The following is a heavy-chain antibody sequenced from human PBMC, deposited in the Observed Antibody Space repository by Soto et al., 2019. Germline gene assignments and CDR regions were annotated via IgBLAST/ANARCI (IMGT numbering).Heavy chain of an antibody. CDR3: AMSPGPYFYYVIDV. D-gene: IGHD2-8*02. CDR1: GGPFSSHA. CDR2: IIPLLGST. Sequence: QVQVEQSGAEVKKPGSSLKVSCKTSGGPFSSHAFSWVRQARGHGLEWMGGIIPLLGSTTYAQKFQDRVTFTADESTSPVYMALRSLRSEDTATYFCAMSPGPYFYYVIDVWGRGTRVTVSS. J-gene: IGHJ6*02. V-gene: IGHV1-69*01.